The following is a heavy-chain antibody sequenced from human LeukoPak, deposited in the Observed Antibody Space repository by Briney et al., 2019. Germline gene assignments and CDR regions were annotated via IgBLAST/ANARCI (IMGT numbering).Heavy chain of an antibody. CDR1: GGSISSYC. Sequence: SETLSLTCTVSGGSISSYCWSWIRQPPGKGLEWIGYIYYSGSTNYNPSLKSRVTISVDTSKNQFSLKLSSVTAADTAVYYCARAPRITMVRGNSNWFDPWGQGTLVTVSS. CDR2: IYYSGST. V-gene: IGHV4-59*01. J-gene: IGHJ5*02. CDR3: ARAPRITMVRGNSNWFDP. D-gene: IGHD3-10*01.